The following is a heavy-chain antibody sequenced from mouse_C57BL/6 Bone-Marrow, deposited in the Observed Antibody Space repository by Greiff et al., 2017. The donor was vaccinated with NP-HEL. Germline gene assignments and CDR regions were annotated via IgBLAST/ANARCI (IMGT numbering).Heavy chain of an antibody. CDR2: IYPSDSET. J-gene: IGHJ1*03. CDR3: ARSTFYWYFDV. Sequence: VKLQESGAELVRPGSSVKLSCKASGYTFTSYWMDWVKQRPGQGLEWIGNIYPSDSETHYNQKFKDKSTLTVDKSSSTAYMQLSSLTSEDSAVYYCARSTFYWYFDVWGTGTTVTVSS. V-gene: IGHV1-61*01. CDR1: GYTFTSYW.